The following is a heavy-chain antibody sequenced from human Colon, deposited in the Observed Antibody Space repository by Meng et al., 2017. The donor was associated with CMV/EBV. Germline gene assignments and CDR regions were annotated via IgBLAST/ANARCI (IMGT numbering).Heavy chain of an antibody. CDR3: ARRGVRSSSGSGY. D-gene: IGHD3-10*01. CDR2: IYYTGST. Sequence: GSLRLSCTVSGGSISSSNYYWDWIRQPPGKGLEWIGTIYYTGSTHYKPSLSSRVTLSVDTSKNQFSLKLNSVTAADTAIYYCARRGVRSSSGSGYWGQGTLVTVSS. J-gene: IGHJ4*02. CDR1: GGSISSSNYY. V-gene: IGHV4-39*01.